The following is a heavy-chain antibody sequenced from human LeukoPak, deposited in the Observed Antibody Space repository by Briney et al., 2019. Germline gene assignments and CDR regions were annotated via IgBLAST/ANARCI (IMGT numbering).Heavy chain of an antibody. D-gene: IGHD2-2*01. V-gene: IGHV1-18*01. CDR1: GYTFTSHG. CDR3: AKDIVVVPAAKYYYYGMDV. Sequence: ASVKVSCKTSGYTFTSHGLSWVRQAPGQGLEWMGWISAYNGNTNYAQKLQGRVTMTTDTSTSTAYMELRNLRSDDTAVYYCAKDIVVVPAAKYYYYGMDVWGQGTTVTVSS. J-gene: IGHJ6*02. CDR2: ISAYNGNT.